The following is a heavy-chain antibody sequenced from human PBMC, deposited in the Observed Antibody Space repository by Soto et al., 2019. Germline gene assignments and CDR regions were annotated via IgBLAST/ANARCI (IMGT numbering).Heavy chain of an antibody. CDR1: GFPFSDYY. V-gene: IGHV3-11*06. D-gene: IGHD2-21*01. CDR3: ERGGGGGLFEH. Sequence: GGSLRLSCATSGFPFSDYYMSWIRQAPGKGLEWLSHISPKSTYRNYADSVKGRFTISRDNTKSSLFLQMNSLGVEDTAVYYCERGGGGGLFEHWGQGVLVTVSS. CDR2: ISPKSTYR. J-gene: IGHJ4*02.